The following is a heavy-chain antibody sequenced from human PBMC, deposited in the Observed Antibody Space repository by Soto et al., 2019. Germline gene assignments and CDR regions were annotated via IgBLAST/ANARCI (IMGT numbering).Heavy chain of an antibody. J-gene: IGHJ5*02. CDR3: SKEGLDSSSWYGWFDP. D-gene: IGHD6-13*01. V-gene: IGHV3-9*01. CDR2: ISWNSGDI. Sequence: EVQLVESGGGLVQPGRSLRLSCAASGFTLDDYAMHWVRQAPGKGLEWVSRISWNSGDIGYADTVKGRCTISRDNAKNSLYLQMNSLRAEDTALYYCSKEGLDSSSWYGWFDPWGQGTLVTVSS. CDR1: GFTLDDYA.